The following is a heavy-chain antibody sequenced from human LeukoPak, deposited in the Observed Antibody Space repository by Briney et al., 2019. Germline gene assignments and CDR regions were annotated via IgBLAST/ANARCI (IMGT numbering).Heavy chain of an antibody. CDR1: GYTFTNYW. CDR3: AKRDGSYFDY. CDR2: IYPGDSDT. Sequence: GESLKISCKGSGYTFTNYWIGWVRQMPGKGLEWMGIIYPGDSDTRYSPSFLGQVTISADKSISTAYLQWSSLKTSDTAMYYCAKRDGSYFDYWGQGTLVTVSS. V-gene: IGHV5-51*01. J-gene: IGHJ4*02. D-gene: IGHD1-26*01.